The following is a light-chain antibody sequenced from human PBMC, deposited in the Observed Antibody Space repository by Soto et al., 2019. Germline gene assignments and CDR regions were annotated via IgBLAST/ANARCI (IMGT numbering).Light chain of an antibody. V-gene: IGLV2-14*03. J-gene: IGLJ3*02. CDR3: ATWDSALSAGV. CDR1: SSDVGGYDF. Sequence: QSALTQPASVSGSPGQSITISCTGTSSDVGGYDFVSWYQHHPGKAPRLMIYDVSHRPSGVSDRFSASKSGNTASLTISGLLAEDEADYYCATWDSALSAGVFGGGTKLTVL. CDR2: DVS.